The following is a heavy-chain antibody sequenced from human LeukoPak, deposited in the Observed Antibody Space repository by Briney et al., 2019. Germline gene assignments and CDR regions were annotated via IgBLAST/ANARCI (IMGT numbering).Heavy chain of an antibody. Sequence: GGSLRLSCAASGFTFNNYWMYWVRQDPGKGLVWVSRINSGGSGTTYADSVKGRFTISRDNDKDTLYLQMNSLRAEDTAVYYCARDLGYYYDSSGYYYGAFDYWGQGTLVTLSS. CDR2: INSGGSGT. J-gene: IGHJ4*02. D-gene: IGHD3-22*01. CDR1: GFTFNNYW. CDR3: ARDLGYYYDSSGYYYGAFDY. V-gene: IGHV3-74*01.